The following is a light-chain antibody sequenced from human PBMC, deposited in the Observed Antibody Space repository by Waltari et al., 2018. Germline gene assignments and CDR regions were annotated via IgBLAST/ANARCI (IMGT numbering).Light chain of an antibody. V-gene: IGKV1-39*01. Sequence: DIQMTQSPSSLSAFVGDRVTINCRASQIISSYLNWYQQKPGKAPKLLIYAASSLQTGVPSRFSGSGSGTDFTLTISSLQPEDFATYYCQETYSTPRTFGQGTKLEI. CDR2: AAS. J-gene: IGKJ2*01. CDR3: QETYSTPRT. CDR1: QIISSY.